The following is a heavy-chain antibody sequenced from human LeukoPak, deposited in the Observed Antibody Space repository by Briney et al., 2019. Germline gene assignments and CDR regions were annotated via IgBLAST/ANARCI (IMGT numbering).Heavy chain of an antibody. CDR3: ARALTRGKITMIPYYFDY. D-gene: IGHD3-22*01. Sequence: SETLSLTCAVYSGSFSGYYWSWIRQPPGKGLEWIGYIYYSGGTNYNPSLKSRVTISVDTSKNQFSLKLSSVTAADTAVYYCARALTRGKITMIPYYFDYWGQGTLVTVSS. CDR2: IYYSGGT. CDR1: SGSFSGYY. J-gene: IGHJ4*02. V-gene: IGHV4-59*01.